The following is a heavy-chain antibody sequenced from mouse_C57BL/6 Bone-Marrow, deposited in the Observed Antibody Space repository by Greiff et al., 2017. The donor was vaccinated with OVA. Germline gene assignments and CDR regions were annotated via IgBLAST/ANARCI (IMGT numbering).Heavy chain of an antibody. D-gene: IGHD2-3*01. V-gene: IGHV1-82*01. J-gene: IGHJ4*01. CDR1: GYAFSSSW. Sequence: QVQLQQSGPELVKPGASVKISCKASGYAFSSSWMNWVKQRPGKGLEWIGRIYPGDGDTNYNGKFKGKATLTADKSSSTAYMQLSSLTSEDSAVYFCASEGGLSPAMEYWGQGTSVTVSS. CDR3: ASEGGLSPAMEY. CDR2: IYPGDGDT.